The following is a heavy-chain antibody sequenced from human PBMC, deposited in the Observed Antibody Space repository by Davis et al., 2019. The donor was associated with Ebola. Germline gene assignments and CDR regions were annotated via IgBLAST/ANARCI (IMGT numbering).Heavy chain of an antibody. D-gene: IGHD2-2*01. CDR3: ARVEELVTTLVVFVPYGMDV. CDR2: ISSSSSTI. J-gene: IGHJ6*02. CDR1: GFTFNSSG. Sequence: PGGSLRLSCAASGFTFNSSGMNWVRQAPGKGLEWVSYISSSSSTIYYADSVKGRFTISRDNAKNSLYLQMNSLRDEDTAVYYCARVEELVTTLVVFVPYGMDVWGQGTTVTVSS. V-gene: IGHV3-48*02.